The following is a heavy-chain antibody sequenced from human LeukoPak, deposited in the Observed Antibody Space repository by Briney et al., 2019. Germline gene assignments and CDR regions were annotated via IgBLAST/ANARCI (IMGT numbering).Heavy chain of an antibody. CDR2: IYYSGST. V-gene: IGHV4-59*01. J-gene: IGHJ5*02. Sequence: SETLSLTCTVSGGSISSYYWSWIRQPPGKGLEWIGYIYYSGSTNYNPSLKSRVTISVDTSKNQFSLKLSSVTAADTAVYYCARVGIAAAGTGDWFDPWGQGTLVTVSS. CDR1: GGSISSYY. CDR3: ARVGIAAAGTGDWFDP. D-gene: IGHD6-13*01.